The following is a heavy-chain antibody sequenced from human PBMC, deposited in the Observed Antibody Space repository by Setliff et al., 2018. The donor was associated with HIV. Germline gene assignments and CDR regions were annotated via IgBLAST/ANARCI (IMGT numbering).Heavy chain of an antibody. Sequence: TSETLSLTCTVSGGSISSSSYYWGWIRQPPGKGLEWIGTIYYTGSTYYNPSLKSRVTISVDTSKNQFSLKLSSVTAADTAVYYCAKEARGIPTTGTGYWGQGALVTVSS. V-gene: IGHV4-39*02. CDR3: AKEARGIPTTGTGY. CDR2: IYYTGST. CDR1: GGSISSSSYY. D-gene: IGHD6-13*01. J-gene: IGHJ4*02.